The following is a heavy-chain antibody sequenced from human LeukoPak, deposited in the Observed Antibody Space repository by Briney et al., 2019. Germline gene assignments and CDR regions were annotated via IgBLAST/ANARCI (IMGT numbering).Heavy chain of an antibody. V-gene: IGHV3-23*01. CDR3: AKVQTPYCSSTSCYNFDY. CDR2: ISGSGNST. CDR1: GFTFSCYA. D-gene: IGHD2-2*02. J-gene: IGHJ4*02. Sequence: GSLRLSCSASGFTFSCYAMTWVRQAPGKGLEGVSAISGSGNSTYYADSVKGRFTISRDNSKNTLYLQINSLRAEDTAVYYCAKVQTPYCSSTSCYNFDYWGQGTLVTVSS.